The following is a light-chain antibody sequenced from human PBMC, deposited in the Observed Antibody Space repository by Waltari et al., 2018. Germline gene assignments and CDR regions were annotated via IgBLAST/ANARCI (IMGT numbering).Light chain of an antibody. V-gene: IGLV4-69*01. CDR3: QTWGTGPRV. J-gene: IGLJ2*01. CDR1: SGHSSYA. Sequence: QVVLTQSPSASASLAASVKLTCTLSSGHSSYAIAWHRQQPEKGPRYLMKVNSDGSHNKGDGIPERFSGSSSGAERYLTISGLQSEDEADYYCQTWGTGPRVFGGGTKLTVL. CDR2: VNSDGSH.